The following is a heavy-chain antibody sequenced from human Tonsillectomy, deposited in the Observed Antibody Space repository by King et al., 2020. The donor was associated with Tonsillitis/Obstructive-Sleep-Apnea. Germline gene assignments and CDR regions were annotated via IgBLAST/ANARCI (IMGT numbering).Heavy chain of an antibody. D-gene: IGHD3-3*01. V-gene: IGHV3-15*01. J-gene: IGHJ4*02. CDR3: TTDGLRFVAWFPTVSFDY. CDR1: GFTFSDAW. Sequence: VQLVESGGGLVKPGGSLRLSCAASGFTFSDAWMSWVRQAPGKGLEWVGRIKSKTDGGTTDYAAPVKGRFTISRDDSKNTLYLQMNSLKTEDTAVYYCTTDGLRFVAWFPTVSFDYWGQGTLFTVSS. CDR2: IKSKTDGGTT.